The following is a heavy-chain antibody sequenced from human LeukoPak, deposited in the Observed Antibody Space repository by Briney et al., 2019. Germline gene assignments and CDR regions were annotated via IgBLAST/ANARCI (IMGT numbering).Heavy chain of an antibody. Sequence: GGSLRLSCAASGFIFGGYAMHWVRQAPGKGLQWLAVISYDGGKTYYADSVEGRFTISRDNSKSTVYLEINSLRFEDTAIYYCARGFNDFWSGSQLEYWGQGTLVTVSS. V-gene: IGHV3-30-3*01. CDR2: ISYDGGKT. D-gene: IGHD3-3*01. J-gene: IGHJ4*02. CDR3: ARGFNDFWSGSQLEY. CDR1: GFIFGGYA.